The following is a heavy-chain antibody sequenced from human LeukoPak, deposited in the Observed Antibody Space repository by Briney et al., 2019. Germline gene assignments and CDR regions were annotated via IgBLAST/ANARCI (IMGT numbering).Heavy chain of an antibody. Sequence: GGTLRLSCAVSGLTVSSNYMSWVRQAPGKGLEGVSDIFSGGTTYYAASVKGRFTISRHNSENTLSLQMNSLRGWDTALYYCAGGVLRDSYAFDYWGQGTLVTVSS. V-gene: IGHV3-53*01. CDR2: IFSGGTT. CDR1: GLTVSSNY. D-gene: IGHD5-18*01. CDR3: AGGVLRDSYAFDY. J-gene: IGHJ4*02.